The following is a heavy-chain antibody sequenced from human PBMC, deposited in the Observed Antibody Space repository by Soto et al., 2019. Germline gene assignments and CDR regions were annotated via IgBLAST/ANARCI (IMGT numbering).Heavy chain of an antibody. D-gene: IGHD3-3*01. Sequence: PSETLSLTCTVSGDSVSSGGYYWSWIRQPPGKGLEWIGYIYSSGSANYNPSLKSRVPISRDTSNNQISLKLASVTAADTAGYYCARGFGSVSMDAWGQGTTVNVSS. CDR1: GDSVSSGGYY. CDR2: IYSSGSA. V-gene: IGHV4-61*08. J-gene: IGHJ6*02. CDR3: ARGFGSVSMDA.